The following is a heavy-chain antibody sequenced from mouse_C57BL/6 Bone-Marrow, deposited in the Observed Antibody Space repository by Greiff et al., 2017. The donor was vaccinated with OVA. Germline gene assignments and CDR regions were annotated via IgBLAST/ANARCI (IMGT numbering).Heavy chain of an antibody. CDR3: AGEGYDGLDY. Sequence: EVMLVESGGGLVKPGGSLKLSCAASGFTFSSYAMSWVRQTPEKRLEWVATISDGGSYTYYPDNVKGRFTIARDNAKNNLYLQMSHLKSEDTAMDYCAGEGYDGLDYWGQGTTLTVSS. D-gene: IGHD2-14*01. CDR2: ISDGGSYT. V-gene: IGHV5-4*01. J-gene: IGHJ2*01. CDR1: GFTFSSYA.